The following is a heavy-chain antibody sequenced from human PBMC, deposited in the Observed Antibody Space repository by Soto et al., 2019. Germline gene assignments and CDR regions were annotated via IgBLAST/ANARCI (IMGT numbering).Heavy chain of an antibody. CDR3: VQTTGWPGFDF. D-gene: IGHD6-19*01. CDR2: IYGGGTT. J-gene: IGHJ4*02. Sequence: EVQLVESGGGLIQPGGSLRLSCAASGFAVSSKYMTWVRQAPGKGLEWVSVIYGGGTTYYADSVKGGFTISRDTSKNTLHLQMNSLRAEDTAVYYCVQTTGWPGFDFWGQGTLVTVSS. V-gene: IGHV3-53*01. CDR1: GFAVSSKY.